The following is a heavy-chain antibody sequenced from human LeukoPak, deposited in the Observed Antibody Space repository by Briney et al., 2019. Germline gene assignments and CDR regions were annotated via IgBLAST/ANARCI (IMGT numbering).Heavy chain of an antibody. CDR2: IYGSGGST. CDR1: GSSFSSYA. CDR3: AKALLENWIYEDY. D-gene: IGHD1-7*01. Sequence: GGSLTLSCAASGSSFSSYALSWIRQAPGKGLEWVWAIYGSGGSTYYPDSVKGRFTISRENSKNTLSLHMNSLRAEDTAVYYCAKALLENWIYEDYWGQGTLVTVSS. V-gene: IGHV3-23*01. J-gene: IGHJ4*02.